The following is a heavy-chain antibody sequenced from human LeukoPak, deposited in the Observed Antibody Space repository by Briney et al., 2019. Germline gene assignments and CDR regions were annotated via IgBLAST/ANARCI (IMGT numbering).Heavy chain of an antibody. D-gene: IGHD1-26*01. J-gene: IGHJ4*02. CDR3: ARARSKVGATTDY. CDR1: GYTFTNYY. CDR2: INPSGGTT. V-gene: IGHV1-46*01. Sequence: ASVKVSCKASGYTFTNYYIHWVRQAPGQGLEWMGLINPSGGTTNCAQKFQGRVTMTRDMSTTTVYMHLSSLRSEDTAVYYCARARSKVGATTDYWGQGTLVTVSS.